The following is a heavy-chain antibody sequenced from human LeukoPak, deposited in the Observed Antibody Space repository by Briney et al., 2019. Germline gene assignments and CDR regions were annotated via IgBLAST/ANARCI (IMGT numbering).Heavy chain of an antibody. CDR1: GFTFSSYA. CDR3: AEQCGGDCYGYYFDY. J-gene: IGHJ4*02. D-gene: IGHD2-21*02. V-gene: IGHV3-23*01. CDR2: ISGSGGST. Sequence: QTGGSLRLSCAASGFTFSSYAMSWVRQAPGKGMEWVSAISGSGGSTYYADSVKGRFTISRDNSKNTLYLQMNSLRAEDTAVYYCAEQCGGDCYGYYFDYWGQGTLVTVSS.